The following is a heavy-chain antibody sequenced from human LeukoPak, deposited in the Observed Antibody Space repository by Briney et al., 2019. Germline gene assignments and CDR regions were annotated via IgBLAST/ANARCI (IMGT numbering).Heavy chain of an antibody. Sequence: GASVKVSCKASGYTFTSYYMHWVRQAPGQGLEWMGTINPSGGSTSYAQKFQGRVTMTRDTSTSTVYMELSSLRSEDTAVYYCARDILSIAARPGLDYWGQGTLVTVSS. D-gene: IGHD6-6*01. CDR1: GYTFTSYY. V-gene: IGHV1-46*01. J-gene: IGHJ4*02. CDR2: INPSGGST. CDR3: ARDILSIAARPGLDY.